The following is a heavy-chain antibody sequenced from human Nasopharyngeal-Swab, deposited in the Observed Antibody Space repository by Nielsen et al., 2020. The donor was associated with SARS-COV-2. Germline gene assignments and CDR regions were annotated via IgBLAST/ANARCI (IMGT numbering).Heavy chain of an antibody. Sequence: ASVKVSCKASGYTFTGYYMHWVRQAPGQGLEWMGRINPNSGGTNYAQKFQGRVTMTRDTSTSTVYMELSSLRSEDTAVYYCARDHSSGYYYVSYWGQGTLVTVSS. CDR1: GYTFTGYY. J-gene: IGHJ4*02. CDR2: INPNSGGT. V-gene: IGHV1-2*06. CDR3: ARDHSSGYYYVSY. D-gene: IGHD3-22*01.